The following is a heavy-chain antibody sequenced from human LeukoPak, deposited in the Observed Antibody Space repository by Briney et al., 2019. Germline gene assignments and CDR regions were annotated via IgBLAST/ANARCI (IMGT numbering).Heavy chain of an antibody. J-gene: IGHJ4*02. CDR1: GGSISSSSYY. Sequence: SETLSLTCTVSGGSISSSSYYWGWIRQPPGKGLEWIGSIYYSGSTYYNPSLKGRLTISVDTSKSQLSLKLNSVTAADTAVYYCAARITGTNYFDSWGQGTPVTVSS. CDR3: AARITGTNYFDS. V-gene: IGHV4-39*07. CDR2: IYYSGST. D-gene: IGHD1-7*01.